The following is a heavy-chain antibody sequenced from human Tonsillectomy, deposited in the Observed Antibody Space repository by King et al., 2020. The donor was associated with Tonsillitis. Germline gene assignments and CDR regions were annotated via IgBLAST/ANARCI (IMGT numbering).Heavy chain of an antibody. J-gene: IGHJ4*02. D-gene: IGHD5/OR15-5a*01. CDR1: GGSISSYY. CDR2: IYYSGST. V-gene: IGHV4-59*01. Sequence: QLQESGPGLVKPSETLSLTCTVSGGSISSYYWSWIRQPPGKGLEWIGYIYYSGSTNYNPSLKSRVTISVDTSKNQFSLKLSSVTAADTAVYYCARDLHYFDYWGQGTLVTVSS. CDR3: ARDLHYFDY.